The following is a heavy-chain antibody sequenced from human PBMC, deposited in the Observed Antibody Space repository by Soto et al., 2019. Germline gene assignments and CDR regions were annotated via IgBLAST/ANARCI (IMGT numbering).Heavy chain of an antibody. CDR2: IWYDGSNK. V-gene: IGHV3-33*01. D-gene: IGHD2-15*01. CDR3: ARENRYCSGGSCHPGAAGY. CDR1: GFTFSSYG. Sequence: QVQLVESGGGVVQPGRSLRLSCAASGFTFSSYGMHWVRQAPGKGLEWVAVIWYDGSNKYYADSVKGRFTISRDNSKNTLYLKMNSLRAEDTAVYYCARENRYCSGGSCHPGAAGYWGQGTLVTVSS. J-gene: IGHJ4*02.